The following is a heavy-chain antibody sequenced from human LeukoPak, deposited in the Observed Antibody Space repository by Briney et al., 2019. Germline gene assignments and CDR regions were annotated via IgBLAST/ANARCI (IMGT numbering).Heavy chain of an antibody. D-gene: IGHD3-3*01. CDR3: ARDPLNLYDFWSGPTGANWFDP. CDR1: GYIFTGYY. Sequence: ASVKVSCKASGYIFTGYYIHWVRQAPGQGLEWMGWINSYSGGTNYAQKFQGRVTLTRDTSIATADDTAVYYCARDPLNLYDFWSGPTGANWFDPWGQGTLVTVSS. V-gene: IGHV1-2*02. J-gene: IGHJ5*02. CDR2: INSYSGGT.